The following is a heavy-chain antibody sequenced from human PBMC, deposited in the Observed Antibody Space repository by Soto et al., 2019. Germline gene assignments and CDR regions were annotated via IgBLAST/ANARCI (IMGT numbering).Heavy chain of an antibody. CDR2: VKDGGST. Sequence: QVQLQQWGAGLLKPSETLSLTCTVNAGSLTGYYWSWIRQPPGKGLEWIGEVKDGGSTNYSPSHRGRVSISADASKNHFSRRLNSGTAADTAVYFCARGQEGIVATHWDQGALVTVSS. CDR3: ARGQEGIVATH. J-gene: IGHJ4*02. CDR1: AGSLTGYY. V-gene: IGHV4-34*01. D-gene: IGHD5-12*01.